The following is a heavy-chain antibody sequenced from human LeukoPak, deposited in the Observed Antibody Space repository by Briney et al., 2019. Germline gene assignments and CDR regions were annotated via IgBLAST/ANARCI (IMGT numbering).Heavy chain of an antibody. CDR1: GGSISSSSYY. Sequence: PSETLSLTCTVSGGSISSSSYYWGWIRQPRGKGLEWIGSIYYSGSTYYNPSLKSRVTISVDTSKNQFSLKLSSVTAADTAVYYCASWWARGYYMDVWGKGTTVTVSS. CDR3: ASWWARGYYMDV. V-gene: IGHV4-39*01. J-gene: IGHJ6*03. CDR2: IYYSGST. D-gene: IGHD2-8*02.